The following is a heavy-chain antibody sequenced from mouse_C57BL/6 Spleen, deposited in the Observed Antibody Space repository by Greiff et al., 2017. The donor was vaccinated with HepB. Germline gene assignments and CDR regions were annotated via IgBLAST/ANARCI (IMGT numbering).Heavy chain of an antibody. D-gene: IGHD2-3*01. CDR3: ARSDDGYYVEYFDY. Sequence: QVQLKESGTELVKPGASVKLSCKASGYTFTSYWMHWVKQRPGQGLEWIGNINPSNGGTNYNEKFKSKATLTVDKSSSTAYMQLSSLTSEDSAVYYCARSDDGYYVEYFDYWGQGTTLTVSS. CDR2: INPSNGGT. V-gene: IGHV1-53*01. CDR1: GYTFTSYW. J-gene: IGHJ2*01.